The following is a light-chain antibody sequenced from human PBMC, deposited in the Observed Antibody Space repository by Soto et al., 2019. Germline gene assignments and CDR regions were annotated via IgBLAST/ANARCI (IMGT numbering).Light chain of an antibody. Sequence: DIKTTQSPSTRSGSVGDRVTITCRASQTISSWVAWYQQTPEKAPKLLIYKAYTLKSGVPSRFSGSGSGTEFTLTISSLQPDDFATYYCQHYNSYSEAFGQGTKVDIK. J-gene: IGKJ1*01. CDR3: QHYNSYSEA. V-gene: IGKV1-5*03. CDR2: KAY. CDR1: QTISSW.